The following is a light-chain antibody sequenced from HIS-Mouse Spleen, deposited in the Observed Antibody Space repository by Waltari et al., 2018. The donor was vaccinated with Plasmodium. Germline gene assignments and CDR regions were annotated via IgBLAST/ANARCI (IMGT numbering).Light chain of an antibody. J-gene: IGLJ1*01. CDR3: CSYAGSSTYV. CDR1: NLGYKY. CDR2: QDS. Sequence: SYELTQPPSVSVSPGQTASITCSGDNLGYKYACWYQQKPGQSPVLVIYQDSKRPSGIPERFSGSKSGNTASLTISGLQAEDEADYYCCSYAGSSTYVFGTGTKVTVL. V-gene: IGLV3-1*01.